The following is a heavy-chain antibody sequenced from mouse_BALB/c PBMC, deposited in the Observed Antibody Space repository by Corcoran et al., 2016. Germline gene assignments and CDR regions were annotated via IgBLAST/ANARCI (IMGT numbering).Heavy chain of an antibody. Sequence: QVQLQQSGPELVKPGASVKLSCKASGYTFTSYYIHWVKQRPGQGLEWIGYIYPRDGSTDYNEKFKGKATLTADTSSSTAYMQLSSLTSEDSAVFFCARNRRDEYYFDYWGQGTTLTVSS. D-gene: IGHD2-14*01. V-gene: IGHV1S12*01. CDR1: GYTFTSYY. CDR3: ARNRRDEYYFDY. J-gene: IGHJ2*01. CDR2: IYPRDGST.